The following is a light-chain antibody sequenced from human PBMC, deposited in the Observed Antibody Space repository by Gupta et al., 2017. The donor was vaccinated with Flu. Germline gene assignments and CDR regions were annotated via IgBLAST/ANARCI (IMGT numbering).Light chain of an antibody. Sequence: VMTQSPLSLPVTPGEPASIACRSSQSLLHSNGYTYLSWYLQKPGQSPQLTIYRGSKRAYGGPPAHNGSGSCTDFTRKSSSVVDEDVGVYYGGQNAQGFTFGPGTKVEIK. J-gene: IGKJ3*01. CDR3: GQNAQGFT. CDR1: QSLLHSNGYTY. CDR2: RGS. V-gene: IGKV2-28*01.